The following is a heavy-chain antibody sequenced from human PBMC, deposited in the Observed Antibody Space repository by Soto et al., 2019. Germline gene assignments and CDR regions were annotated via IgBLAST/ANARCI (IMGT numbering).Heavy chain of an antibody. CDR3: VKTPAITASYYYYDMDV. V-gene: IGHV3-23*01. J-gene: IGHJ6*02. CDR1: GFTCSSYP. Sequence: XGALILSCAASGFTCSSYPMSWVRQAPGKGLEWVSGISGSGISTYYTDSVKGRFTIPRDNSKNTVFLQMNSLRDEDTAVYYCVKTPAITASYYYYDMDVWGQGTTVTVSS. CDR2: ISGSGIST. D-gene: IGHD2-2*01.